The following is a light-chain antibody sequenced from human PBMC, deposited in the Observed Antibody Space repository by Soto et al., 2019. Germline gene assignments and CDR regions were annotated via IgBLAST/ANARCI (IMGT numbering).Light chain of an antibody. J-gene: IGKJ2*01. CDR1: QNIDRY. CDR3: QQSYSAPYT. V-gene: IGKV1-39*01. Sequence: DIQMTQSPSSLSASVGDRVSISCRTSQNIDRYLNWYQQKPGKAPQVLISGAASLQSGVPSRFSGSGSGTEFTLSISSLQPEDFATHFCQQSYSAPYTFGQGTRLEI. CDR2: GAA.